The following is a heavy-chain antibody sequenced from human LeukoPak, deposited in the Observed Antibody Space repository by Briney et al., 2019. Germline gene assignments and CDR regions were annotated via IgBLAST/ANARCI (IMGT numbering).Heavy chain of an antibody. CDR3: AGGNKYCSSTSCYSGHNWFDP. CDR1: GYTFTSYD. CDR2: MNPNSGNT. D-gene: IGHD2-2*01. V-gene: IGHV1-8*01. J-gene: IGHJ5*02. Sequence: GASVKVSCKASGYTFTSYDINWVRQATGQGLEWMGWMNPNSGNTGYAQKFQGRVTMTRDTSISTAYMELSRLRSDDTAVYYCAGGNKYCSSTSCYSGHNWFDPWGQGTLVTVSS.